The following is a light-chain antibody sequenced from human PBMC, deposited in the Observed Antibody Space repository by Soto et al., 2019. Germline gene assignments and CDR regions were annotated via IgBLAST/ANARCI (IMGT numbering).Light chain of an antibody. CDR3: QQLSTYPIT. V-gene: IGKV1-9*01. CDR2: AAS. Sequence: DIQLTQSPSFLSASVGDRVTITFRASQGISSYLAWSQQKPGKAPKLLIYAASTLQSGVPSRFSGSGSGTEFTLTISSLQPEDFATYYCQQLSTYPITFGQGTRLEIK. CDR1: QGISSY. J-gene: IGKJ5*01.